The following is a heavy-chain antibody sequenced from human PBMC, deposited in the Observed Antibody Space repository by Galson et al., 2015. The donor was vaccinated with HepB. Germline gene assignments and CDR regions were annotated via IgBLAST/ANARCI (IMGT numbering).Heavy chain of an antibody. CDR3: ATENIAAAGIPFDY. D-gene: IGHD6-13*01. CDR2: FDPEDGET. J-gene: IGHJ4*02. V-gene: IGHV1-24*01. Sequence: SVKVSCKVSGYTLTELSMHWVRQAPGKGLEWMGGFDPEDGETIYAQKFQGRVTMTEDTSTDTAYMELSSLRSEDTAVYYCATENIAAAGIPFDYWGQGTLVTVSS. CDR1: GYTLTELS.